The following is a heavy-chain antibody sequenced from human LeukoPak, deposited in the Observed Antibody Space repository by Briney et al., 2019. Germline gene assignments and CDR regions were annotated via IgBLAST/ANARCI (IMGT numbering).Heavy chain of an antibody. CDR1: GYTFTSYD. CDR3: AVTTYYYDSSGYSPIDY. Sequence: ASVKVSCKASGYTFTSYDINWVRQATGQGLEWMGWMNPNSGNTGYAQKFQGRVTMTRNTSISTAYMELSSLRSEDTAVYYCAVTTYYYDSSGYSPIDYWGQGTLVTVSS. V-gene: IGHV1-8*01. J-gene: IGHJ4*02. CDR2: MNPNSGNT. D-gene: IGHD3-22*01.